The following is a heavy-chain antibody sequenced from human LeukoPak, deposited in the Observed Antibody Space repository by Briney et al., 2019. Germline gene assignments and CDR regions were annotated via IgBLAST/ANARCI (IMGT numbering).Heavy chain of an antibody. V-gene: IGHV1-69*05. D-gene: IGHD2-2*01. J-gene: IGHJ6*03. Sequence: GSSVKVSCKASGGTFSSYAISWVRQAPGQGLEWMGGIIPIFGTANYAQKFQGRVTITTDESTSTACMELSSLRSEDTAVYYCAGAGYYCSSTSCSYYMDVWGKGTTVTVSS. CDR3: AGAGYYCSSTSCSYYMDV. CDR1: GGTFSSYA. CDR2: IIPIFGTA.